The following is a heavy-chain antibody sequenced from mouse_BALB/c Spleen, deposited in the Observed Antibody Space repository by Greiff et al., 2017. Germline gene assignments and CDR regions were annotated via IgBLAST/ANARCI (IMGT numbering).Heavy chain of an antibody. J-gene: IGHJ2*01. CDR1: GYTFTSYW. Sequence: VKLQESGAELAKPGASVKMSCKASGYTFTSYWMHWVKQRPGQGLEWIGYINPSTGYTEYNQKFKDKATLTADKSSSTAYMQLSSLTSEDSAVSYCARWVLRLHYFDYWGQGTTLTVSS. D-gene: IGHD1-2*01. CDR3: ARWVLRLHYFDY. V-gene: IGHV1-7*01. CDR2: INPSTGYT.